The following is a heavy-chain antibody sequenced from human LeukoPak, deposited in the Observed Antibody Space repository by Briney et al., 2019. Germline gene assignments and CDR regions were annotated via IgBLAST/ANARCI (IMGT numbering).Heavy chain of an antibody. V-gene: IGHV3-9*01. D-gene: IGHD3-3*01. CDR3: ARLREIPVFGVVTKSTSYFDY. CDR1: GFTFDDYA. Sequence: GGSLRLSCAASGFTFDDYAMHWVRQAPGKGLEWVSGIIWNSGSIGYADSVKGRFTISRDNAKNSLYLQMNSLRAEDTAVYYCARLREIPVFGVVTKSTSYFDYWGQGTLVTVSS. J-gene: IGHJ4*02. CDR2: IIWNSGSI.